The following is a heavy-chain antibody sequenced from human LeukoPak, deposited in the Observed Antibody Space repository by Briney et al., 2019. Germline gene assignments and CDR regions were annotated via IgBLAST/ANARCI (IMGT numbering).Heavy chain of an antibody. CDR1: GFNIGPYA. J-gene: IGHJ6*02. Sequence: GGSLRLSCAASGFNIGPYAMYWVRQGPGRGLEWVSVIKADGSGTFYSDSVRGRFTTSRDNSKNSLYLQMSSLTSVDTALYYCATWAFYRNLDVWGQGTTVAVSS. CDR3: ATWAFYRNLDV. D-gene: IGHD2/OR15-2a*01. CDR2: IKADGSGT. V-gene: IGHV3-43*02.